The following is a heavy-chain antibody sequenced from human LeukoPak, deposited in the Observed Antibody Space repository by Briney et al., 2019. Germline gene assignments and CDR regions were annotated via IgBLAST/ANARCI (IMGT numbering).Heavy chain of an antibody. CDR2: ISSSNSYI. J-gene: IGHJ4*02. V-gene: IGHV3-21*01. CDR3: AREWSSGWPSFDY. D-gene: IGHD6-19*01. Sequence: PGGSLRLSCAASRFTFSSYSMNWVRQAPGKGLEWVSSISSSNSYIYYADSVKGRFTISRDNAKNSLYLQMNSLRAEDTAVYYCAREWSSGWPSFDYWGQGSQVAVSS. CDR1: RFTFSSYS.